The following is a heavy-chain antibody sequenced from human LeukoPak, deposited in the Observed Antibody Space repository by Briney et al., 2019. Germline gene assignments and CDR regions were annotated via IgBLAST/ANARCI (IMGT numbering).Heavy chain of an antibody. V-gene: IGHV4-59*08. CDR2: IYYSGST. Sequence: PSETLSLTCTVSGCTISSYYWSWIRQPPGKGLEWIGYIYYSGSTNYNPSLKSRVTISVDTSKNQFSLKLSSVTAADTAVYFCARRAINSVMLDYWGQGTLVTVSS. CDR3: ARRAINSVMLDY. D-gene: IGHD3-16*01. CDR1: GCTISSYY. J-gene: IGHJ4*02.